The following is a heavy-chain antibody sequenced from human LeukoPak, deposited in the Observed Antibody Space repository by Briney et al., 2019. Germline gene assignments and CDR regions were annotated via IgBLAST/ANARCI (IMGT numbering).Heavy chain of an antibody. CDR3: ASHEYSSGPDWFDP. V-gene: IGHV3-48*03. J-gene: IGHJ5*02. CDR1: GSTFSSYE. Sequence: GGSLRLSCAASGSTFSSYEMNWVRQAPGKGLEWVSYISSSGSTIYYADSVKGRFTISRDNAKNSLYLQMNSLRAEDTAVYYCASHEYSSGPDWFDPWGQGTLVTVSS. CDR2: ISSSGSTI. D-gene: IGHD6-19*01.